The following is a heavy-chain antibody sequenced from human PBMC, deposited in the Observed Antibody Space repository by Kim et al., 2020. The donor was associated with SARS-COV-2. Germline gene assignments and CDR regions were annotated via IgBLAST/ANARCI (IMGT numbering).Heavy chain of an antibody. J-gene: IGHJ4*02. CDR3: ARQGYNVLSGHFERDF. Sequence: SETLSLTCTVSGASLTTTPYYLGWIRQPPGKGLEWIGSISYGGGTFYNPSLNTRVSISRDTSNSQFSLKLISVTAADTALYFCARQGYNVLSGHFERDFWGQGTLVTVSA. V-gene: IGHV4-39*01. CDR1: GASLTTTPYY. D-gene: IGHD3-3*01. CDR2: ISYGGGT.